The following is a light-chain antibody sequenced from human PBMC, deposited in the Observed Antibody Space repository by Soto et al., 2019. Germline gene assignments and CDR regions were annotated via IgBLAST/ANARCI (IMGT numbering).Light chain of an antibody. CDR1: SSDVGGYNY. J-gene: IGLJ2*01. CDR2: DVS. CDR3: SSYTSRSTLV. V-gene: IGLV2-14*01. Sequence: QSALTQPASVSGSPGQSMTISCTGTSSDVGGYNYVSWYQQHPGKAPKLMIYDVSDRPSGVSSRFSGSKSGNTASLTISGLQAEDEADYYCSSYTSRSTLVFGGGTKLTVL.